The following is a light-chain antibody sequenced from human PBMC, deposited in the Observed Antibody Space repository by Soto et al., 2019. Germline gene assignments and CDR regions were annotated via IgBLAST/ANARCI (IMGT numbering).Light chain of an antibody. CDR3: NSYTSKSTGV. V-gene: IGLV2-14*01. CDR1: SSDVGGYNY. Sequence: QSALTQPASVSGSPGQSITISCTGTSSDVGGYNYVSWYQQHPGKAPKLIIYEVSNRPSGVSNRFSGSKSGNTASLTLSGIQAEDEADYYCNSYTSKSTGVFGTGTQLTVL. J-gene: IGLJ1*01. CDR2: EVS.